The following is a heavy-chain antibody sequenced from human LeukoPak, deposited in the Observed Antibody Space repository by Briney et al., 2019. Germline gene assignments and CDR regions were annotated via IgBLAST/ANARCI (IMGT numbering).Heavy chain of an antibody. D-gene: IGHD3-22*01. CDR3: AKAGNIDYDSSGYYDAFDI. J-gene: IGHJ3*02. Sequence: QPGGSLRLSCAASGFTFSSYAMSWVRQAPGKGLEWVSAISGSGGSTYYADSVKGRFTISRDNSKNTLYLQMNSLRAEHTAVHYCAKAGNIDYDSSGYYDAFDIWGQGTMVTVSS. V-gene: IGHV3-23*01. CDR2: ISGSGGST. CDR1: GFTFSSYA.